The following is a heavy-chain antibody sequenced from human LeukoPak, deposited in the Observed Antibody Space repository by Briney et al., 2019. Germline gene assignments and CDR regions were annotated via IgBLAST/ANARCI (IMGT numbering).Heavy chain of an antibody. CDR3: ARDRGYYYDSSGYHPLGY. Sequence: GGSLRLSCAASGFTFSSYWMSWVRQAPGKGLEWVANIKQDGSEKYYVDSVKGRFTISRDNAKNSLYLQMNSLRAEDTAVYYCARDRGYYYDSSGYHPLGYWGQGTLVTVSS. D-gene: IGHD3-22*01. V-gene: IGHV3-7*01. CDR1: GFTFSSYW. CDR2: IKQDGSEK. J-gene: IGHJ4*02.